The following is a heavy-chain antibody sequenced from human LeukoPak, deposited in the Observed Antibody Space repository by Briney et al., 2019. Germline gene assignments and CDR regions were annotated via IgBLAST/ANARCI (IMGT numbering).Heavy chain of an antibody. J-gene: IGHJ4*02. Sequence: ASVKVSCKASGGTFSSYAISWVRQAPGQGLEWMGGIIPIFGTANYAQKFQGRVTITADESTSTAYMELSSLRSEDTAVYYWARDRSESGGSCLDYWGQGTLVTVSS. CDR2: IIPIFGTA. CDR1: GGTFSSYA. CDR3: ARDRSESGGSCLDY. D-gene: IGHD2-15*01. V-gene: IGHV1-69*13.